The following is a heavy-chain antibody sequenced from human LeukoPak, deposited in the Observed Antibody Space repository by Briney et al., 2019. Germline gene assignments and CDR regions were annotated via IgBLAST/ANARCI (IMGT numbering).Heavy chain of an antibody. D-gene: IGHD5-24*01. CDR1: GFSFDDYA. J-gene: IGHJ3*02. CDR3: ARLDGAFDI. CDR2: ITWNSDNI. Sequence: PGRSLRLSCAASGFSFDDYAMHWVWQVPGKGLEWVSGITWNSDNIDYADSVKGRFTISRDNAKNSLYLLMNGLRPEDMALYFCARLDGAFDIWGQGTMVTVSS. V-gene: IGHV3-9*03.